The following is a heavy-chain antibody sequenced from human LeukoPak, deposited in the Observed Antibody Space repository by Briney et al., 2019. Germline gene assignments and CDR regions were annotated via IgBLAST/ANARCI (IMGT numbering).Heavy chain of an antibody. CDR3: MNKDYYGSQSYAFDM. V-gene: IGHV3-30*02. Sequence: GGSLRLSCAASGFTFNIHGMHWVRQAPGKGLEWVSYISYEGSKKQYADSVRGRFTISRDNSKNTLYLEMNSMRVEDTAVYHCMNKDYYGSQSYAFDMWGQGTMVTVSS. J-gene: IGHJ3*02. D-gene: IGHD3-10*01. CDR1: GFTFNIHG. CDR2: ISYEGSKK.